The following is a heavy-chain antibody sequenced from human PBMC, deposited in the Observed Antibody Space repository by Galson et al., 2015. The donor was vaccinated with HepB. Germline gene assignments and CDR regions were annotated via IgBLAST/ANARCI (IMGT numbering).Heavy chain of an antibody. J-gene: IGHJ6*02. Sequence: SLRLSCAASGFTFSSYDMHWVRQATGKGLEWVSAIGTAGDTYYPGSVKGRFTISRENAKNSLYLQMNSLRAGDTAVYYCARGAVGGYPFTHHYYGMDVWGQGTTVTVSS. CDR1: GFTFSSYD. D-gene: IGHD3-22*01. CDR2: IGTAGDT. V-gene: IGHV3-13*01. CDR3: ARGAVGGYPFTHHYYGMDV.